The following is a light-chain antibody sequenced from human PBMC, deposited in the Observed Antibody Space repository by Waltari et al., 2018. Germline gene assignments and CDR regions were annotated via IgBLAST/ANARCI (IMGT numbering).Light chain of an antibody. J-gene: IGKJ1*01. Sequence: DIVMTQFPDSPAVSLGERDTINCKSTQSVLYSSSNKNYLAWYQQKPGQPPKLLIYWASTRESGVPDRFSGSGSGTDFTLTISSLQAEDVAVYYCQQYYSSLWTFGQGTKVEIK. CDR3: QQYYSSLWT. CDR2: WAS. CDR1: QSVLYSSSNKNY. V-gene: IGKV4-1*01.